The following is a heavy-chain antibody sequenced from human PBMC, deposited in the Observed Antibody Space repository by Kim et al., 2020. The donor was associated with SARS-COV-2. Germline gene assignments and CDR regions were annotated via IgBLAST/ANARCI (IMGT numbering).Heavy chain of an antibody. Sequence: VGSLRLSCAASGFTFGDHYMTWIRQSPGKGLEWISYISGTGSFTNYADSVKGRFTISRDNAEKSLFLHMSSLRADDTAVYYCARAGLYDSSGYYPDHWGQGTLVTVSS. D-gene: IGHD3-22*01. CDR3: ARAGLYDSSGYYPDH. V-gene: IGHV3-11*05. CDR2: ISGTGSFT. J-gene: IGHJ4*02. CDR1: GFTFGDHY.